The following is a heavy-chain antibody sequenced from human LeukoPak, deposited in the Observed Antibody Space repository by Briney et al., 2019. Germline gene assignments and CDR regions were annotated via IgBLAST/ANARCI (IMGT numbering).Heavy chain of an antibody. D-gene: IGHD6-19*01. Sequence: GGSLRLSCAASGFTFSSYGMHWVRQAPGKGLEWVAVISYDGSNKYYADSVKGRFTISRDNSKNTLYLQMNSLRAEDTAVYYCARGYSSGWSYYYYYYYMDVWGKGTTVAISS. CDR1: GFTFSSYG. CDR2: ISYDGSNK. V-gene: IGHV3-30*03. J-gene: IGHJ6*03. CDR3: ARGYSSGWSYYYYYYYMDV.